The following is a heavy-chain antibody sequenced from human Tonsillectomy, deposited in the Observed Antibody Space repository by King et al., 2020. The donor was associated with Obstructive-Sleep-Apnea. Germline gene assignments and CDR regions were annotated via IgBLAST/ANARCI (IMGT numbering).Heavy chain of an antibody. V-gene: IGHV3-7*01. CDR1: GFTFSRNW. CDR3: ATGYASGYYGYFQH. Sequence: VQLVESGGGLVQPGGSLRLSCAASGFTFSRNWMTWVRQAPGTGLEWLANIKDDGSEHYYLDSVNGRFTISRDNARNSLYLQMNSLRAEDTAVYYCATGYASGYYGYFQHWGQGTLVTVSS. D-gene: IGHD6-19*01. J-gene: IGHJ1*01. CDR2: IKDDGSEH.